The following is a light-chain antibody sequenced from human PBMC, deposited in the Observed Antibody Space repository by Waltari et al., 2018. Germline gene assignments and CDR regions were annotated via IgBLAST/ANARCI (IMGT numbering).Light chain of an antibody. CDR3: QQYDISPLT. CDR1: QTVRTTY. V-gene: IGKV3-20*01. CDR2: GAS. J-gene: IGKJ4*01. Sequence: EIVLTQSPGTLSLSPGERATLSCRANQTVRTTYLARYQQKPGQAPTLLIYGASSRATGIPDRFSGSGSGTDFSLTISSLEPEDFAVYYCQQYDISPLTFGGGTKVEIK.